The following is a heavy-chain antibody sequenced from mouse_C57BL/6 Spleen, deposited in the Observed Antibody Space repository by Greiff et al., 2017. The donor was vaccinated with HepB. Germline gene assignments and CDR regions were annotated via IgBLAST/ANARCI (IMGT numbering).Heavy chain of an antibody. V-gene: IGHV1-26*01. CDR3: ARGGSGYFFDY. CDR2: INPNNGGT. J-gene: IGHJ2*01. D-gene: IGHD3-2*02. Sequence: EVKLQQSGPELVKPGASVKISCKASGYTFTDYYMNWVKQSHGKSLEWIGDINPNNGGTSYNQKFKGKATLTVDKSSSTAYMELRSLTSEDSAVYYCARGGSGYFFDYWGQGTTLTVSS. CDR1: GYTFTDYY.